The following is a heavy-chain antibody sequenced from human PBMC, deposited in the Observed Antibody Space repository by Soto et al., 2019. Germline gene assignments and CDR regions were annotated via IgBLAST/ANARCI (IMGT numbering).Heavy chain of an antibody. CDR3: ARIGVSSGHESPDFDS. CDR2: ISGFNGNT. Sequence: AASVKVSCKASGYTFNFYGITWVRQAPGQGLEWMGWISGFNGNTNYAADLQGRVTMTTDTSTSTAYMELRGLRSDDTAVYYCARIGVSSGHESPDFDSWGQGTLVT. V-gene: IGHV1-18*01. J-gene: IGHJ4*02. D-gene: IGHD3-16*01. CDR1: GYTFNFYG.